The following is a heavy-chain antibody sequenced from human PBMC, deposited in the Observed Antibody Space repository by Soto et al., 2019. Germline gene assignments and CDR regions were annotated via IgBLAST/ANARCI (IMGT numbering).Heavy chain of an antibody. CDR2: ISAYNGNT. D-gene: IGHD6-6*01. Sequence: GSSVKVSCKASGYTFTSYGISWVRQAPGQGLEWMGWISAYNGNTNYAQKLQGRVTMTTDTSTSTAYMELRSLRSDDTAGYYCATDQGGLLAARLYTWFDPWGQGTLVTVSS. J-gene: IGHJ5*02. CDR3: ATDQGGLLAARLYTWFDP. CDR1: GYTFTSYG. V-gene: IGHV1-18*01.